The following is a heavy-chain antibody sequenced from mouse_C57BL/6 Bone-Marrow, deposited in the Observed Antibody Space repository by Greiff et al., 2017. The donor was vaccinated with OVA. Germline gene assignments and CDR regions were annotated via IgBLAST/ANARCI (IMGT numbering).Heavy chain of an antibody. V-gene: IGHV1-77*01. CDR1: GYTFTDYY. CDR3: ARSTIYYYGSSYYFDY. CDR2: IGPGSGST. Sequence: QVQLQQSGAELVKPGASVKISCKASGYTFTDYYINWVKQRPGQGLEWIGKIGPGSGSTYYNEKFKGKATLTADKSSSTAYMQLSSLTSEDSAVYFCARSTIYYYGSSYYFDYWGQGTTLTVSS. D-gene: IGHD1-1*01. J-gene: IGHJ2*01.